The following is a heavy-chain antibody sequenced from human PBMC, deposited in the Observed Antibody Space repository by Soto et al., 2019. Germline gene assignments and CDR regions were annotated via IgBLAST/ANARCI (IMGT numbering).Heavy chain of an antibody. J-gene: IGHJ4*02. V-gene: IGHV1-69*01. CDR2: ISPIFGTA. CDR1: GCTFSSYA. Sequence: QVQLVQSGAEVKNPGSSVKFYCKAYGCTFSSYAISWVRQAPGQVLEWMGGISPIFGTANYAQKVLGRVTSTAAESTSTAHMELSSLRSEDTAVYYCARDPHYYGSGSHGYWGQGTLVTVSS. CDR3: ARDPHYYGSGSHGY. D-gene: IGHD3-10*01.